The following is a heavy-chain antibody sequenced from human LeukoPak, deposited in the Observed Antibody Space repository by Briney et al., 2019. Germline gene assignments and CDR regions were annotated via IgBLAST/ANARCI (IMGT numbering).Heavy chain of an antibody. J-gene: IGHJ3*02. CDR2: ISSSSSYT. D-gene: IGHD2-2*01. CDR1: GFTFSTYG. V-gene: IGHV3-21*05. Sequence: GGSLRLSCAASGFTFSTYGMHWVRQAPGKGLEWVSYISSSSSYTNYADSVKGRFTISRDNAKNSLYLQMNSLRAEDTAVYYCARDYCSSTSCYDTAAFDIWGQGTMVTVSS. CDR3: ARDYCSSTSCYDTAAFDI.